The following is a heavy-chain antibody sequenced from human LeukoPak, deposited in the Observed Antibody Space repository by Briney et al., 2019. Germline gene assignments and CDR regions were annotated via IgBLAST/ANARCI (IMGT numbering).Heavy chain of an antibody. J-gene: IGHJ4*02. V-gene: IGHV3-48*03. CDR3: AKRAPGYYDSSGYYVDY. Sequence: GGSLRLSCAASGFTFSSYEMNWVRQTPGKGLEWVSYISSSGNTIYYADSVKGRFTISRDNAKNSLYLQMNSLRAEDTAVYYCAKRAPGYYDSSGYYVDYWGQGTLVTVSS. CDR1: GFTFSSYE. CDR2: ISSSGNTI. D-gene: IGHD3-22*01.